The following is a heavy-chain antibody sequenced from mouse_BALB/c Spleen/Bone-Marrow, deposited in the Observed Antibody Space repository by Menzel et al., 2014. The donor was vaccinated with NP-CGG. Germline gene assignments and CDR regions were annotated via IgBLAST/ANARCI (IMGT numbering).Heavy chain of an antibody. CDR3: TRLGAPYAMDY. J-gene: IGHJ4*01. V-gene: IGHV1S22*01. CDR2: IYPGSGST. CDR1: SYTFTSYW. Sequence: GSELVRPGASVKLSCKASSYTFTSYWMHWVKQRPGQGLEWIGNIYPGSGSTNYDEKFKSKATLTVDTSSSTAYMQLSSLTSEDSAVYYCTRLGAPYAMDYWGQGTSVTVSS.